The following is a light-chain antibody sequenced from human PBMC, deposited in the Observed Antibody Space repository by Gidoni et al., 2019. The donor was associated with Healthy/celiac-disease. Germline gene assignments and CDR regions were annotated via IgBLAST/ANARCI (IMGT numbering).Light chain of an antibody. Sequence: IQMTQSQSSLSASVGDRVTITCRASQSISSYLNWYQQKPWKAPKLLIYAASILQSGVTSRFSGSGSGKDFTLTISSLQPEDFATYSCQPSYRIRPLTFGGGTKVEIK. CDR3: QPSYRIRPLT. V-gene: IGKV1-39*01. CDR1: QSISSY. J-gene: IGKJ4*01. CDR2: AAS.